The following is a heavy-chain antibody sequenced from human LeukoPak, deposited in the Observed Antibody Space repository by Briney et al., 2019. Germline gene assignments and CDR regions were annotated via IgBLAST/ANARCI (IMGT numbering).Heavy chain of an antibody. CDR2: ISSSGSTI. V-gene: IGHV3-48*03. D-gene: IGHD3-9*01. Sequence: PGGSLRLSCAASGFTFSSYEMNWVRQAPGKGLEWVSYISSSGSTIYYADSVKGRFTISRDNAKNSLYLQMNSLRAEDTAVYYCAGEGYFDWFFPIYWGQGTLVTVSS. CDR3: AGEGYFDWFFPIY. CDR1: GFTFSSYE. J-gene: IGHJ4*02.